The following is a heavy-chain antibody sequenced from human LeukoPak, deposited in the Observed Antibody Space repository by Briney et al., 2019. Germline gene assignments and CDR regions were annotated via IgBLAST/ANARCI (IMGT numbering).Heavy chain of an antibody. D-gene: IGHD2-2*01. J-gene: IGHJ1*01. Sequence: GGSLRFSCVASGFTFNGYVMRWVRQAQGKGLERGSGISESGDSKIYAESVKGRFTISRDNTKNTLYLQMNSLRVEDTAIYSCTQVNGGPAIDTKYFQHWGPGTLVTVSS. CDR2: ISESGDSK. CDR3: TQVNGGPAIDTKYFQH. CDR1: GFTFNGYV. V-gene: IGHV3-23*01.